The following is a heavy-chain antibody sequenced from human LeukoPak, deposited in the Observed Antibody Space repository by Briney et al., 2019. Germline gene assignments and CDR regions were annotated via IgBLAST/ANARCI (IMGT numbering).Heavy chain of an antibody. D-gene: IGHD3-10*01. J-gene: IGHJ4*02. Sequence: ASVKVSCKASGYTFTSYYMHWVRQAPGQGLEWMGIINPRGGSTSYAQKFQGRVTMTRDTSTSTVYMELSSLRSEDTAVYYCARLKLVYGSGSYYPSAPFDYWGQGTLVTVSS. V-gene: IGHV1-46*01. CDR3: ARLKLVYGSGSYYPSAPFDY. CDR2: INPRGGST. CDR1: GYTFTSYY.